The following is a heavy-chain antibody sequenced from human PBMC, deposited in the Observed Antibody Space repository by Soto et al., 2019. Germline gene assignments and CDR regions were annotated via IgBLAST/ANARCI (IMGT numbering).Heavy chain of an antibody. CDR1: GFTFSSYD. D-gene: IGHD3-16*01. V-gene: IGHV3-13*01. CDR3: ARDGSRAPGGWFDP. Sequence: GGSLRLSCAASGFTFSSYDMHWVRQATGKGLEWVSAIGTAGDTYYPGSVKGRFTISRDNSKNTLYLQMNSLRAEDTAVYYCARDGSRAPGGWFDPWGQGTLVTVSS. J-gene: IGHJ5*02. CDR2: IGTAGDT.